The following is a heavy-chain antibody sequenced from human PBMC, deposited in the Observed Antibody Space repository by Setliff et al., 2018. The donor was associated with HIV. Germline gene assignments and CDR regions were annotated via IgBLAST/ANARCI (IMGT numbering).Heavy chain of an antibody. D-gene: IGHD3-22*01. V-gene: IGHV4-31*03. CDR1: GGSISSGGYY. Sequence: SETLSLTCTVSGGSISSGGYYWSWIRQHPGKGLEWIGYIYYSGSTYYNPSLKSRVTISVDTSKNQFSLKLSSVTAADTAVYYCAREDYYDQKGAFDIWGQGTMVTVSS. J-gene: IGHJ3*02. CDR3: AREDYYDQKGAFDI. CDR2: IYYSGST.